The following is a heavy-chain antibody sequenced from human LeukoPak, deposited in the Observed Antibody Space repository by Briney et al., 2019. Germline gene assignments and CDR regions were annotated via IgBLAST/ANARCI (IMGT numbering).Heavy chain of an antibody. Sequence: GASLKVSCKASGYTFTGYYMHSLRQAPGQGLEWMGWINPNSGGTNYAQKFQGWVTMTRDTSISTAYMELSRLRSDDTAVYYCARGCRQAIVVVLDAFDIWGQGTMVTVSS. D-gene: IGHD2-15*01. CDR1: GYTFTGYY. CDR2: INPNSGGT. J-gene: IGHJ3*02. CDR3: ARGCRQAIVVVLDAFDI. V-gene: IGHV1-2*04.